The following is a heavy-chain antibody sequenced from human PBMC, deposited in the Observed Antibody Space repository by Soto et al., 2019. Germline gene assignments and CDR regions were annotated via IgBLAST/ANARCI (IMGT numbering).Heavy chain of an antibody. CDR3: ARGYSSSWYYYCYGMDV. CDR2: IIPIFGTA. V-gene: IGHV1-69*12. D-gene: IGHD6-13*01. Sequence: QVQLVQSGAEVKKPGSSVKVSCKASGGTFSSYAISWVRQAPGQGLEWMGGIIPIFGTANYAQKFQGRVTLTAAESTSTADMELSSLRSEATAVYYCARGYSSSWYYYCYGMDVWGQGTTVTVSS. CDR1: GGTFSSYA. J-gene: IGHJ6*02.